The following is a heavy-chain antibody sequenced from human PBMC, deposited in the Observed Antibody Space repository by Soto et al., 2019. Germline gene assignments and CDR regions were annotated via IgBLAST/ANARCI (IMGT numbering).Heavy chain of an antibody. CDR2: INPNSGGT. CDR3: ARDRTRHYYGSGSLYYYGMDV. J-gene: IGHJ6*02. CDR1: GYTFTGYY. D-gene: IGHD3-10*01. Sequence: QVQLVQSGAEVKKPGASVKVSCKASGYTFTGYYMHWVRQAPGQGLEWMGWINPNSGGTNYAQKFQGRVTMTRDTSISTAYMELSRLRSDDTAVYYCARDRTRHYYGSGSLYYYGMDVWGQGTTVTVSS. V-gene: IGHV1-2*02.